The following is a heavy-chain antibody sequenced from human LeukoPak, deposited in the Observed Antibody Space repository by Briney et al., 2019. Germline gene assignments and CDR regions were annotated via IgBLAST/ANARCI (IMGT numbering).Heavy chain of an antibody. Sequence: PAETCTLTCTVSGGSISSYYWSWIRQPPGKGLEWIGYIYYSGSTNYNPSLKSRVNIPVDTSKNQCSLKLSSVTAADTAVYYCARVGIEGMPTTVDYWGQGTLVTVSS. V-gene: IGHV4-59*01. J-gene: IGHJ4*02. CDR3: ARVGIEGMPTTVDY. CDR2: IYYSGST. CDR1: GGSISSYY. D-gene: IGHD1-14*01.